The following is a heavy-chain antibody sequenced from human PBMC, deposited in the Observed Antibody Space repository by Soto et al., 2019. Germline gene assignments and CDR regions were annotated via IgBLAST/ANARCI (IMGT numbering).Heavy chain of an antibody. J-gene: IGHJ3*02. V-gene: IGHV4-59*01. CDR3: ARVWGCSSTSCHDAFDI. D-gene: IGHD2-2*01. CDR2: IYYSGST. Sequence: QVQLQESGPGLVKPSETLSLTCTVSGGSISSYYWSWIRQPPGKGLEWIGYIYYSGSTNYNPSLKSRVTISVDTSKNQCSLKLSSVTAADTAVYYCARVWGCSSTSCHDAFDIWGQGTMVTVSS. CDR1: GGSISSYY.